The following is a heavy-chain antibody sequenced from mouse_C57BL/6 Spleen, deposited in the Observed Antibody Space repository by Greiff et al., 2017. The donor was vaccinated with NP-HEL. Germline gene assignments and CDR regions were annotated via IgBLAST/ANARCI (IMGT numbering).Heavy chain of an antibody. CDR3: ERDYGSFDY. V-gene: IGHV5-17*01. Sequence: EVQVVESGGGLVKPGGSLKLSCAASGFTFSDYGMHWVRQSPEKGLEWVAYISSGSSTIYYADKVKGRFTISRDNAKNILFLQMTSLRSEATAMYYCERDYGSFDYGGQGTTLTVSS. J-gene: IGHJ2*01. CDR1: GFTFSDYG. CDR2: ISSGSSTI. D-gene: IGHD1-1*01.